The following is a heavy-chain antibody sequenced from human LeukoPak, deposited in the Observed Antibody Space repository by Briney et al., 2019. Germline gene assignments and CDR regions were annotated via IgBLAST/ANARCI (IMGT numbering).Heavy chain of an antibody. CDR2: ISGSGGST. V-gene: IGHV3-23*01. CDR3: AKERYSSSWYGGYFDY. CDR1: GFTFSSYA. J-gene: IGHJ4*02. D-gene: IGHD6-13*01. Sequence: GGSLRLSCAASGFTFSSYAMSWVRQAPGKGLEWVSAISGSGGSTYYADFVKGRFTISKDNSKNTLYLQMNSLRAEDTAVYYCAKERYSSSWYGGYFDYWGQGTLVTVSS.